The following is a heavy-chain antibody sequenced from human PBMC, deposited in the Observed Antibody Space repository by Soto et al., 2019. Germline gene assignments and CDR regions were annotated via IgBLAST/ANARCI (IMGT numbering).Heavy chain of an antibody. J-gene: IGHJ5*02. Sequence: LSLTCTVSGGSISSYYWSWIRQPPGKGLEWIGYIYYSGSTNYNPSLKSRVTISVDTSKNQFSPKLSSVTAADTAVYYCARVGGSYKEPWFDPWGQGTLVTVSS. CDR1: GGSISSYY. CDR3: ARVGGSYKEPWFDP. CDR2: IYYSGST. D-gene: IGHD1-26*01. V-gene: IGHV4-59*01.